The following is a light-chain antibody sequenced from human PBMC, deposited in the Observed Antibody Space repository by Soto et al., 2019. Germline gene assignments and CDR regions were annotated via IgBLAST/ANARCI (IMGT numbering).Light chain of an antibody. V-gene: IGKV3-15*01. CDR3: QQCGNWPRT. CDR1: QSVSST. CDR2: GAS. J-gene: IGKJ1*01. Sequence: EIVMTQSPATLSVSPGERATLSCRASQSVSSTLAWYQQKPGQAPRLLIYGASTRATGIPARFSGSGSGTECTLIISSLKDEDFAVYYCQQCGNWPRTFGQGTKVDIK.